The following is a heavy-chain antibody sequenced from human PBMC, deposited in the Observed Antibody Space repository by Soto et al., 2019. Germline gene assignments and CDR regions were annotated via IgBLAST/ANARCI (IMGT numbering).Heavy chain of an antibody. V-gene: IGHV4-59*02. Sequence: SETLSLTYTVSGVSVNSYYWVWIRQSPGQGLEWLGYIYHSGSTNYNPSLKSRGTITLDTSKNQFSLQLTSVTAADTATYFCARASGSYTYYLDYWSQGTLVTVSS. CDR2: IYHSGST. D-gene: IGHD3-16*01. J-gene: IGHJ4*02. CDR3: ARASGSYTYYLDY. CDR1: GVSVNSYY.